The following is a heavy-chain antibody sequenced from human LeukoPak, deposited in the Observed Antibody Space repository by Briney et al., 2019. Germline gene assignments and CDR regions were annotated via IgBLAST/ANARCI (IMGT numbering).Heavy chain of an antibody. CDR3: AREGYGLGSYLPYGMDD. CDR2: IKQDGSEK. J-gene: IGHJ6*02. V-gene: IGHV3-7*01. D-gene: IGHD3-10*01. CDR1: GFTFSSYG. Sequence: GGSLRLSCAASGFTFSSYGMHWVRQAPGKGLEWVANIKQDGSEKYYVDSVKGRFTISRDNAKNSLYLQMNSLRAEDTAVYYCAREGYGLGSYLPYGMDDWGQGTTVTVSS.